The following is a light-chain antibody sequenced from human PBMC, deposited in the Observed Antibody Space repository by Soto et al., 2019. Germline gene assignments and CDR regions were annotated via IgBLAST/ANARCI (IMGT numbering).Light chain of an antibody. CDR1: QSISSY. CDR2: AAS. CDR3: QQSYSTPYT. Sequence: DFQMTQSPSSLSASVGDRVTITCRTSQSISSYLNWYQQKPGKAPKFLIYAASNLQSGVPSRFSGSGSGTDFTLTISSLQPEDFATYYCQQSYSTPYTFGQGTNLEIK. V-gene: IGKV1-39*01. J-gene: IGKJ2*01.